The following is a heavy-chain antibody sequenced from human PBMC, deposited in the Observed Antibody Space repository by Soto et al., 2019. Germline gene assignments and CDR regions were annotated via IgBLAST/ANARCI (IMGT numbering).Heavy chain of an antibody. Sequence: GAPVKVSRKASGYDFIGHGFSWVRPARGRGLEWMGWMNSYNGDTKYAGKYQDRITLTKHKSRRTVYMELTSLRSADTAVHYCARSGETPLDSWGQGTPVTVSP. CDR3: ARSGETPLDS. CDR1: GYDFIGHG. D-gene: IGHD1-26*01. J-gene: IGHJ5*02. CDR2: MNSYNGDT. V-gene: IGHV1-18*04.